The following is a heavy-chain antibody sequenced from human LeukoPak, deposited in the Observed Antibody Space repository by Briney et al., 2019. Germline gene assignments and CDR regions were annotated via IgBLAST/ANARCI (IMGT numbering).Heavy chain of an antibody. V-gene: IGHV3-48*01. CDR1: GFTFSSYS. Sequence: SGGSLRLSCAASGFTFSSYSMNWVRQAPGKGLEWVSYISSSSSTIYYADSVKGRFTISRDNAKNSLYLQMNSLRAEDTAVYYCARGRGFGPYNWFDPWGQGTLVTVSS. CDR2: ISSSSSTI. J-gene: IGHJ5*02. CDR3: ARGRGFGPYNWFDP. D-gene: IGHD3-10*01.